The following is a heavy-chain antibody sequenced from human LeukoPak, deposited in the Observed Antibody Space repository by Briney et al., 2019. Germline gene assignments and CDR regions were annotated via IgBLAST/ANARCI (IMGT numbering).Heavy chain of an antibody. CDR1: GFTFSNFW. V-gene: IGHV3-7*01. D-gene: IGHD1-1*01. CDR3: AREATTSRPGDY. J-gene: IGHJ4*02. Sequence: RPGGSLRLSCAASGFTFSNFWMKWVRQAPGKGLEWVANVNQDGSETHYVDSVKGRFTISRDNAKNSLFLQLNSLRAEDTAVYYCAREATTSRPGDYWGLGTLVTVSS. CDR2: VNQDGSET.